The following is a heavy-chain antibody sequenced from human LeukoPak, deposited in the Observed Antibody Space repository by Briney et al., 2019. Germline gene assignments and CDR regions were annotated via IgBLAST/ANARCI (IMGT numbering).Heavy chain of an antibody. CDR2: IYSSGST. CDR1: GGSISSYY. D-gene: IGHD3-10*01. CDR3: ATEPMVRGVYPVLYMEV. V-gene: IGHV4-4*07. J-gene: IGHJ6*03. Sequence: PSETLSLTCTVPGGSISSYYWSWIRQPAGKGLEWIGRIYSSGSTNYNPSLKSRVTMSVDTSKNQFSLKLSSVTAADTAVYYCATEPMVRGVYPVLYMEVWGKGTTITVSS.